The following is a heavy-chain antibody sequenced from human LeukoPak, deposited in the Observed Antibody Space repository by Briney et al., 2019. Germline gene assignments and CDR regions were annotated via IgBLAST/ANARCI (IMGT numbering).Heavy chain of an antibody. Sequence: GRSLRLSCAASGFTFSSYGMHWVRQAPGKGLERVAVISYDGSNKFHGDSVKGRFTISRDNSKNTLYLQMNSLRAEDTAVYYCAKDPRIEAAAPDYWGQGILVTVSS. J-gene: IGHJ4*02. V-gene: IGHV3-30*18. CDR1: GFTFSSYG. CDR3: AKDPRIEAAAPDY. D-gene: IGHD6-13*01. CDR2: ISYDGSNK.